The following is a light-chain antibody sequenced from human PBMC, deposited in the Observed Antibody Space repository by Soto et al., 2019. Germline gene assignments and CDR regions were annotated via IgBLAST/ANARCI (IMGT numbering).Light chain of an antibody. CDR2: DAS. Sequence: EIVLTQSPATLSVSPVERATLSGRASQSVSSNLAWYQQKPGQAPRLLIYDASTRATGIPARFSGSGSGTEFTLTISSLQSKDFAVYYCQQYNNWHPLTFGGGTKVDI. V-gene: IGKV3D-15*01. CDR1: QSVSSN. J-gene: IGKJ4*01. CDR3: QQYNNWHPLT.